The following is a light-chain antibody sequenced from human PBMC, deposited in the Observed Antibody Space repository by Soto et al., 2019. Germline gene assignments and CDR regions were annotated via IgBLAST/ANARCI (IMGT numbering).Light chain of an antibody. CDR1: QSISSY. CDR3: QQCKDWPLT. V-gene: IGKV1-39*01. Sequence: DIQMTQSPSSLSASVGDRVTITCRASQSISSYLNWYQQKPGKAPKLLIYAASSLQSGVPSRFSGSGSGTDFTLTISSLQPADFAVYYSQQCKDWPLTFGGGTKVDI. J-gene: IGKJ4*01. CDR2: AAS.